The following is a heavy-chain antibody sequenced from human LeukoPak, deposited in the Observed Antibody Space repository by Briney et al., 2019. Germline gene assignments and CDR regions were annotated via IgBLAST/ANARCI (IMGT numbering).Heavy chain of an antibody. Sequence: SETLSLTCTVSGGSISSYYWSWIRQPPGKGLEWIGYIYYSGSANYNPFLKSRVTISVDTSKNQFSLKLSSVTAADTAVYYCARERNGRGWFDPWGQGTLVTVSS. CDR3: ARERNGRGWFDP. CDR1: GGSISSYY. CDR2: IYYSGSA. J-gene: IGHJ5*02. V-gene: IGHV4-59*01. D-gene: IGHD1-14*01.